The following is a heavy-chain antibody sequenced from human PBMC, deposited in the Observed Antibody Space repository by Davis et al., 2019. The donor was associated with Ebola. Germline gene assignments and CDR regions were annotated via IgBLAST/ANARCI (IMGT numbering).Heavy chain of an antibody. CDR2: INHSGST. V-gene: IGHV4-34*01. CDR3: ARVVFVAGATPSWYFDL. D-gene: IGHD2-15*01. J-gene: IGHJ2*01. Sequence: MPSETLSLTCAVYGGSFSGYYWSWIRQPPGKGLEWIGEINHSGSTNYNPSLKSRVTISVDTSKNQFSLKVSSVTAADTAVYYCARVVFVAGATPSWYFDLWGHGTLVTVSP. CDR1: GGSFSGYY.